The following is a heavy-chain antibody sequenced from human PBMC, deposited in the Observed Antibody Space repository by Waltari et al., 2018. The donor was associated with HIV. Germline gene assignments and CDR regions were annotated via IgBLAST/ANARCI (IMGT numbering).Heavy chain of an antibody. CDR3: ARDQTTWYDSSGAADS. CDR1: GYTFSDYY. CDR2: IYPKSGDT. Sequence: QVQLVQSGAEVKKAGASVKVSCRASGYTFSDYYLHWVRQAPGQGLEWMGWIYPKSGDTNYAQQLQDRLTLTSDTSIATAYMELTSLDSDDTAMYFCARDQTTWYDSSGAADSWGQGTLVSVSS. J-gene: IGHJ4*02. D-gene: IGHD2-15*01. V-gene: IGHV1-2*02.